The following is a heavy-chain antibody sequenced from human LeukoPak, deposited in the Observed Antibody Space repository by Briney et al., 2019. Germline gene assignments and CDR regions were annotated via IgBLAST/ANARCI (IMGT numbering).Heavy chain of an antibody. CDR1: GFTFSDYY. CDR3: ARADDFNLDAFDI. Sequence: GSLRLSCAASGFTFSDYYMSWIRQPPGKGLEWIGEINHSGSTNYNPSLKSRVTISVDTSKNQFSLKLSSVTAADTAVYYCARADDFNLDAFDIWGQGTMVTVSS. V-gene: IGHV4-34*01. J-gene: IGHJ3*02. CDR2: INHSGST. D-gene: IGHD3-3*01.